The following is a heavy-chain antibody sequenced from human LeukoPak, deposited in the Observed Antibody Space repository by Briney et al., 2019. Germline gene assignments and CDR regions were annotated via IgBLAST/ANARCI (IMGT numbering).Heavy chain of an antibody. CDR2: MNPNSGDT. Sequence: ASVKVSCKASGYTFTNYDINWVRQATGQGLEWMGWMNPNSGDTGYAQKFQGRLTMTRDTSITTAYMDLSSLRSEDTAVYYCARNWGEFDPWGQGTLVTVSS. V-gene: IGHV1-8*01. D-gene: IGHD7-27*01. CDR3: ARNWGEFDP. CDR1: GYTFTNYD. J-gene: IGHJ5*02.